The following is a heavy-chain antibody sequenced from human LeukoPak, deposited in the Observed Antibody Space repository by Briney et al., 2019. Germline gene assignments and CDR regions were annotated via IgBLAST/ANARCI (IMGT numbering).Heavy chain of an antibody. CDR2: IYTSGST. V-gene: IGHV4-61*02. CDR3: ARIRNDCWGFRDDAFDI. CDR1: GGSISSGSYY. D-gene: IGHD1-1*01. Sequence: PSETLSLTCTVSGGSISSGSYYWSWIRQPAGKGLEWIGRIYTSGSTNYNPSLKSRVTISVDTSKNQFSLKLSSVTAADTAVYYCARIRNDCWGFRDDAFDIWGQGTMVTASS. J-gene: IGHJ3*02.